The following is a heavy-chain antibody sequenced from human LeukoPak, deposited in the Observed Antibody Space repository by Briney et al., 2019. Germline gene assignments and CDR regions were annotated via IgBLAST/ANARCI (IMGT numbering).Heavy chain of an antibody. J-gene: IGHJ4*02. CDR1: GFNFSSYG. D-gene: IGHD4-17*01. Sequence: GGSLTLSCAASGFNFSSYGMHWVRQNSGKGLEWLTFMRYDGSYKTYVDSVKGRFTISSDNSKNTVYLQMNTLRAEDTSFYYCARAGDYYFHYWGRGTLVTVSS. V-gene: IGHV3-30*02. CDR2: MRYDGSYK. CDR3: ARAGDYYFHY.